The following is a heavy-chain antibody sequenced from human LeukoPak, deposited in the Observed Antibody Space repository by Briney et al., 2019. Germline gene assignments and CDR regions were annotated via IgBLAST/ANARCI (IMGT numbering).Heavy chain of an antibody. Sequence: ASAKNSCKTSGYTFTSYDINWVRQHTGQELEWMGWMNPNSGNTGYAQKFQGRVTMTRNTSISTAYMELSRLRSDDTAVYYCARDRRYCSSTSCHQPFDPWGQGTLVTVSS. V-gene: IGHV1-8*01. J-gene: IGHJ5*02. D-gene: IGHD2-2*01. CDR3: ARDRRYCSSTSCHQPFDP. CDR2: MNPNSGNT. CDR1: GYTFTSYD.